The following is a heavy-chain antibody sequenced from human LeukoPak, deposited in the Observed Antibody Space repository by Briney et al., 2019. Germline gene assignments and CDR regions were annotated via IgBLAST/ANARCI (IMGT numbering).Heavy chain of an antibody. CDR3: AVMLRGLPI. D-gene: IGHD3-10*01. V-gene: IGHV3-72*01. CDR2: TRNFVDGFAT. CDR1: GFTFSDHF. Sequence: GGSLRLSCATSGFTFSDHFLDWVRQALGKGLEWVGRTRNFVDGFATEYAASLKGRFTISRDDSKNSLYLQMSSLKTDDTAVYYCAVMLRGLPIWGQGTTVTVSS. J-gene: IGHJ6*02.